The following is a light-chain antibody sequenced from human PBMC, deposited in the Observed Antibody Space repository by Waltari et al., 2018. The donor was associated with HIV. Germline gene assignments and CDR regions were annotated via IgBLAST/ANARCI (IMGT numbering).Light chain of an antibody. V-gene: IGLV1-40*01. CDR3: QQYYTTPHS. CDR2: ANA. J-gene: IGLJ3*02. CDR1: NSNIGAGYD. Sequence: QSVLMQPPSVSGAPGQRVTMSCAGTNSNIGAGYDVHWYQQLPGTAPKFLIYANANRPSGVPDRFSGSGSETDFTLTITNVQAEDAAVYYCQQYYTTPHSFGQGTK.